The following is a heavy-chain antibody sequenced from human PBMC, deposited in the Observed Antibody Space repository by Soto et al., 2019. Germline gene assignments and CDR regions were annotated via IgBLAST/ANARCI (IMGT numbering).Heavy chain of an antibody. CDR2: ISGSGGST. Sequence: EVQLLESGGGLVQPGGSLRLYCAASGFTFSSYAMSWVRQAPGKGLEWVSAISGSGGSTYYADSVKGRFTISRDNSKNPLYLQMNSLRAEDTAVYYCAKGLSDSSSWYCFDYWGQGTLVTVSS. CDR1: GFTFSSYA. J-gene: IGHJ4*02. V-gene: IGHV3-23*01. D-gene: IGHD6-13*01. CDR3: AKGLSDSSSWYCFDY.